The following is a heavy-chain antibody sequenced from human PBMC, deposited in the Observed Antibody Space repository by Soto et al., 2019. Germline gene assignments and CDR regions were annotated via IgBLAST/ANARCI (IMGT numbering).Heavy chain of an antibody. CDR2: TNDRGSI. J-gene: IGHJ2*01. V-gene: IGHV4-34*01. D-gene: IGHD3-9*01. CDR1: GGSFSGYY. Sequence: QVQLQQWGAGPLRPLETLSLTCGVSGGSFSGYYWAWIRQPPGKGLEWIGETNDRGSINYNPSLKSRVSISVDTSKTPYSLSLRSVTAADTAVSCCARETHDILTGPPWVWYFDLWGRGTLLTVSS. CDR3: ARETHDILTGPPWVWYFDL.